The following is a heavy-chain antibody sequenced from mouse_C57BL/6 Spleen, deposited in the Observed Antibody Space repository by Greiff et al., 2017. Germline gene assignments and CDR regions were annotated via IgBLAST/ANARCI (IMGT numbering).Heavy chain of an antibody. V-gene: IGHV1-77*01. CDR3: ARSANWASEYYFDY. Sequence: VQLQQSGAELVKPGASVKISCKASGYTFTDYYINWVKQRPGQGLEWIGKIGPGSGSTYYNEKFKGKDPLTADKSSSTAYMQLSSLTSEDSAVYFCARSANWASEYYFDYWGQGTTLTVSS. CDR1: GYTFTDYY. D-gene: IGHD4-1*01. CDR2: IGPGSGST. J-gene: IGHJ2*01.